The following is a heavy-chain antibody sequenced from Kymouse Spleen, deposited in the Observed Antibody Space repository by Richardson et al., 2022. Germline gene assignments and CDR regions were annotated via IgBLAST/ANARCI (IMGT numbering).Heavy chain of an antibody. CDR2: IYYSGST. J-gene: IGHJ1*01. Sequence: QLQLQESGPGLVKPSETLSLTCTVSGGSISSSSYYWGWIRQPPGKGLEWIGSIYYSGSTYYNPSLKSRVTISVDTSKNQFSLKLSSVTAADTAVYYCARHNRIAARPAEYFQHWGQGTLVTVS. CDR3: ARHNRIAARPAEYFQH. V-gene: IGHV4-39*01. D-gene: IGHD6-6*01. CDR1: GGSISSSSYY.